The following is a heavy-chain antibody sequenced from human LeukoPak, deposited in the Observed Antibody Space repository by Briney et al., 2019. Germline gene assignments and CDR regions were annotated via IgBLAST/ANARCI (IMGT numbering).Heavy chain of an antibody. J-gene: IGHJ3*02. CDR3: ARDLAYCGGDCYSDVFDI. CDR2: ISTYNGNT. CDR1: GYTFTSYG. V-gene: IGHV1-18*01. Sequence: ASVKVSCKASGYTFTSYGLSWVRQAPGQGLQWMGWISTYNGNTYYAQKFQGRVTMTTDTSTSTAYMEVRSLRSDDTAVYYCARDLAYCGGDCYSDVFDIWGQGTMVTVSP. D-gene: IGHD2-21*02.